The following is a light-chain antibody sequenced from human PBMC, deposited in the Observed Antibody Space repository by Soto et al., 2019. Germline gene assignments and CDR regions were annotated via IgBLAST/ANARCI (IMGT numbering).Light chain of an antibody. Sequence: QSALTQPASVSGSPGQSITISCTGTSSDVGSYNYVSWYQQHLGKAPKLMIYEVSTRPSGVSSRFSGFKSGNTASLTISGLQAEDEADYYCSSYTSSSTVFGTGTKLTVL. CDR3: SSYTSSSTV. V-gene: IGLV2-14*01. CDR1: SSDVGSYNY. J-gene: IGLJ1*01. CDR2: EVS.